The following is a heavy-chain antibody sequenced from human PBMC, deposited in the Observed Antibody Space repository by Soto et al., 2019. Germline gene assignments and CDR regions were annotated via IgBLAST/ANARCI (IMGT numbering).Heavy chain of an antibody. CDR1: GFTFSSYT. V-gene: IGHV3-21*01. Sequence: ESGGGLVRPGGSLRLSCAASGFTFSSYTMHWVRQAPGKGLEWVSSITSTSTYIYYTDSLKGRFTISRDNANNSLFLQMNNLGPGDTAVYYCARDGARDRGDKGFDYWGQGTVVTVSS. CDR2: ITSTSTYI. D-gene: IGHD2-21*02. J-gene: IGHJ4*02. CDR3: ARDGARDRGDKGFDY.